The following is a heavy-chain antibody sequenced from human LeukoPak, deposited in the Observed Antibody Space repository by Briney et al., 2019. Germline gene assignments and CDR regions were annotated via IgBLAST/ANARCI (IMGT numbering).Heavy chain of an antibody. CDR3: ARDTAMALFDY. CDR2: ILYDGSNK. CDR1: GFTFSSYA. Sequence: SGGSLRLSCAASGFTFSSYAMHWVRQAPGKGLEWVAVILYDGSNKYYADSVKGRFTISRDNSKNTLYLQMNSLRAEDTAVYYCARDTAMALFDYWGQGTLVTVSS. V-gene: IGHV3-30-3*01. D-gene: IGHD5-18*01. J-gene: IGHJ4*02.